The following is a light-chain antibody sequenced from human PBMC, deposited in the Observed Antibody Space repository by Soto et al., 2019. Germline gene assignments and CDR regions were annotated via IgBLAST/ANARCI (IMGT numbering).Light chain of an antibody. J-gene: IGKJ2*01. V-gene: IGKV3-15*01. Sequence: EIVMTQSPATLSVSPGERATLSCRASQSVSSNLAWYQQKPGQAPRLLIYSASTRATGSPARFSGSGSGTDFTLTISSLQSEDFAVYYCQQYNNWPPYTFGQGTKLEIK. CDR2: SAS. CDR3: QQYNNWPPYT. CDR1: QSVSSN.